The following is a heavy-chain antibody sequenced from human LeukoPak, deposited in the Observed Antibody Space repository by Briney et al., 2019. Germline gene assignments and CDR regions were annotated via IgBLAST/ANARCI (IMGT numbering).Heavy chain of an antibody. CDR3: ARQDRAFFDP. J-gene: IGHJ5*02. D-gene: IGHD5-18*01. V-gene: IGHV4-34*01. CDR1: GGSFSGYY. CDR2: INHSGST. Sequence: KPSETLSLTCAVYGGSFSGYYWSWIRQPPGKGLEWIGEINHSGSTNYNPSLKSRVTISVDTSKNQFSLKLSSVTAADTAVYYGARQDRAFFDPWGQGTLVTVSS.